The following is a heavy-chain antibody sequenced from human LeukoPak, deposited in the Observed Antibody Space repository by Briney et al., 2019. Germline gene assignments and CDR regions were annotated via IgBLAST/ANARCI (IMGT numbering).Heavy chain of an antibody. J-gene: IGHJ4*02. CDR2: ISGSGGST. CDR1: GFTFSSYA. CDR3: AKDRGSGSYFDY. V-gene: IGHV3-23*01. D-gene: IGHD3-10*01. Sequence: GGSLRLSCAASGFTFSSYAMSWVRQAPGKGLEWVSAISGSGGSTYYADSVKGRFTISRDNSKNTLYLQMNSLRAGDTAVYYCAKDRGSGSYFDYWGQGTLVTVSS.